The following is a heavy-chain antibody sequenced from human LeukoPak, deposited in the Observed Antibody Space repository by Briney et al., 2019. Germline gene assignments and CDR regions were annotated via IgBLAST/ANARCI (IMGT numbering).Heavy chain of an antibody. CDR2: MNPNSGNT. D-gene: IGHD3-10*01. CDR1: GYTFTSYD. J-gene: IGHJ4*02. Sequence: GASVKVSCKASGYTFTSYDINWVRQATGQGLEWMGWMNPNSGNTGYAQKFQGRVTMTRDTSISTAYMELSRLRSDDTAVYYCARACFELALDYWGQGTLVTVSS. CDR3: ARACFELALDY. V-gene: IGHV1-8*01.